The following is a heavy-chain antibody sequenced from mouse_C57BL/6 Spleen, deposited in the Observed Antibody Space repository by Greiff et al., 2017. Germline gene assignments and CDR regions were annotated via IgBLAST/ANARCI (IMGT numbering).Heavy chain of an antibody. CDR3: AREVTTGYYYAMDY. V-gene: IGHV5-17*01. Sequence: EVKLVESGGGLVKPGGSLKLSCAASGFTFSDYGMHWVRQAPEKGLEWVAYISSGSSTIYYADTVKGRFTLSSDNAKNTLFLQMTSLRSEDTAMYYCAREVTTGYYYAMDYGGQGTSVTVSS. J-gene: IGHJ4*01. CDR2: ISSGSSTI. CDR1: GFTFSDYG. D-gene: IGHD2-2*01.